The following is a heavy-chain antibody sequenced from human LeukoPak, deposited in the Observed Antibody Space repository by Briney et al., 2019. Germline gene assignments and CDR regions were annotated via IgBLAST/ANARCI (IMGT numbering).Heavy chain of an antibody. V-gene: IGHV4-4*07. J-gene: IGHJ3*02. CDR3: ARDGVGATTWGASDI. CDR1: GGSISNSY. Sequence: SETLSLTCTVSGGSISNSYWSWIRQPAGKGLEGIGRIYTSGSTNYNPSLKSRVTMSVDTSKNQFSLKLSSVTAADTAVYYCARDGVGATTWGASDIWGQGTMVTVSS. D-gene: IGHD1-26*01. CDR2: IYTSGST.